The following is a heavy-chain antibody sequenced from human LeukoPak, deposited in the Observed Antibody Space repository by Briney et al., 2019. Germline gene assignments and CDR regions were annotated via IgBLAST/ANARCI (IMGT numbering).Heavy chain of an antibody. J-gene: IGHJ4*02. CDR2: IKEDGSEN. CDR1: GFTFSRYW. V-gene: IGHV3-7*01. Sequence: PWGALRLSCAAPGFTFSRYWMTWVRQAPGKGLEWVANIKEDGSENSYVESVKGRFTISRDNAKNSLYLQLNSLRAEDTAVYFCARQRYSDYWGQGTLVTVSS. D-gene: IGHD1-1*01. CDR3: ARQRYSDY.